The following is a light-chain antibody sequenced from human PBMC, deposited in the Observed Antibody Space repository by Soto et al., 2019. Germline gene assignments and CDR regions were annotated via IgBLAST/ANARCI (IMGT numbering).Light chain of an antibody. V-gene: IGKV3-15*01. CDR3: QQYNNWPPVT. CDR1: QSVSSN. CDR2: GAS. Sequence: EIVMTQSPATLSVSPGERATLSCRASQSVSSNLAWYQQKPGQAPRLLIYGASTRATGIPARFSGSGSGTVFILTIGSLQSEDFAVYYGQQYNNWPPVTFGPGTKVDIK. J-gene: IGKJ3*01.